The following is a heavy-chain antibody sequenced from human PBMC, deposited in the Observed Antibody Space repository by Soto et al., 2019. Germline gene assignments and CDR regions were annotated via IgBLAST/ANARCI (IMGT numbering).Heavy chain of an antibody. CDR1: GGSISSYY. CDR2: IYYSGST. D-gene: IGHD6-19*01. V-gene: IGHV4-59*08. CDR3: ARRIAVANYYYMDV. J-gene: IGHJ6*03. Sequence: SETLSLTCTVSGGSISSYYWSWIRQPPGKGLEWIGYIYYSGSTNYNPSLKSRVTISVDTSKNQFSLKLSSVTAADTAVYYCARRIAVANYYYMDVWGKGTTVTVSS.